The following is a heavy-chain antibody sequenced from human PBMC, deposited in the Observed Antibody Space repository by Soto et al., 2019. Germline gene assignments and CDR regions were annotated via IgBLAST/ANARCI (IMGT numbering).Heavy chain of an antibody. CDR2: VNPDSGAT. V-gene: IGHV1-2*02. J-gene: IGHJ4*02. CDR1: GYTLKGYY. D-gene: IGHD3-3*01. CDR3: ARGTPYYDFWSGYAFDH. Sequence: QVQLVQSGAEVKKPGASVKVSCRASGYTLKGYYMHWVRQAPGQGLEWMGWVNPDSGATNYTQKFQDRVTMTRGASITTAYMELSRLTSDDTAVYYCARGTPYYDFWSGYAFDHWGQGTLVTVSS.